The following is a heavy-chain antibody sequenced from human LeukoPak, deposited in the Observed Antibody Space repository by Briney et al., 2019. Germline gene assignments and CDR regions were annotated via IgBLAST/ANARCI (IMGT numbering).Heavy chain of an antibody. D-gene: IGHD6-6*01. CDR3: AKVRQLGDYYYYYMDV. V-gene: IGHV3-23*01. Sequence: PGGSLRLSRAASGFTFRSHAMSWVRQAPGKGLDYVSTITGSGGSTYYAKSVKGRFTVSRDNSKNTLYLQMNSLRAEDTAVYYCAKVRQLGDYYYYYMDVWGKGTTVTVSS. J-gene: IGHJ6*03. CDR1: GFTFRSHA. CDR2: ITGSGGST.